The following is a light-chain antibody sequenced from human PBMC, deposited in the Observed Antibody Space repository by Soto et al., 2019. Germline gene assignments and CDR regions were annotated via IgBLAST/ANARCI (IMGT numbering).Light chain of an antibody. CDR1: QSISTH. CDR2: AAS. CDR3: QQSYSTPIA. Sequence: DIQMTQSPSSLSASVVDRVSITFRASQSISTHLSWYQQKPGKAPKLLIYAASSLQSGVPSRFSGSGSGTDFTLTISSLQPEDFATYYCQQSYSTPIAFGPGTKVDIK. V-gene: IGKV1-39*01. J-gene: IGKJ3*01.